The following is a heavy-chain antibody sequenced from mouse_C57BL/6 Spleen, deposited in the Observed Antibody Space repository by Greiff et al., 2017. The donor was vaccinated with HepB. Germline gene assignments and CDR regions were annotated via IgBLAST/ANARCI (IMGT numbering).Heavy chain of an antibody. Sequence: VKLQQSGAELVKPGASVKISCKASGYEFSSYWMNWVKQRPGKGLEWIGQIYPGDGDTNYNGKCKGKATLTADKSSSTAYLQLSSLTSADSAVYFCARGAITSVVARAYWGQGTLVTVSA. CDR1: GYEFSSYW. D-gene: IGHD1-1*01. CDR3: ARGAITSVVARAY. J-gene: IGHJ3*01. CDR2: IYPGDGDT. V-gene: IGHV1-80*01.